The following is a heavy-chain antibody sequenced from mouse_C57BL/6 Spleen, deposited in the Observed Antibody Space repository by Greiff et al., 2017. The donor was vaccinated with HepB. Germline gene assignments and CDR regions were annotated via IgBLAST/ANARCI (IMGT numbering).Heavy chain of an antibody. CDR3: ARSTVVAHWYFDV. Sequence: EVQLQQSGPELVKPGASVKISCKAFGYTFTDYYMNWVKQSHGKSLEWIGDINPNNGGTSYNQKFKGKATLTVDKSSSTAYMELRSLTSEDSAVYYCARSTVVAHWYFDVWGTGTTVTVSS. CDR2: INPNNGGT. J-gene: IGHJ1*03. V-gene: IGHV1-26*01. D-gene: IGHD1-1*01. CDR1: GYTFTDYY.